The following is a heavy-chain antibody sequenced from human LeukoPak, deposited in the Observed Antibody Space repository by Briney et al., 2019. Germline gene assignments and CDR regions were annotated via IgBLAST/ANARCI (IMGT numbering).Heavy chain of an antibody. CDR1: GGSLTSYY. Sequence: PWGTLSLTCTVSGGSLTSYYWSWVRQPPGKGLEWIGYIFYSGSINYNPPVKSRVPISVDTSKTQSSLNLSSVSAADTAMYYCARHGRNSSAPNYWGQGTLVTVSS. J-gene: IGHJ4*02. D-gene: IGHD4-11*01. CDR2: IFYSGSI. V-gene: IGHV4-59*08. CDR3: ARHGRNSSAPNY.